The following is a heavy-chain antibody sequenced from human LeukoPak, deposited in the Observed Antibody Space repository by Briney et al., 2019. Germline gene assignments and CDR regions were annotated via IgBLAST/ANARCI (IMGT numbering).Heavy chain of an antibody. CDR1: GYTFTSYD. J-gene: IGHJ4*02. Sequence: GASVKVSCKASGYTFTSYDINWVRQATGQGLDWMGWMNPNSGNTDYAQKFQGRGTMTRNTSISTAYMELSSLRSEDTAVYYCARPLGGYSLHLEGYWGQRPLGTVPP. CDR3: ARPLGGYSLHLEGY. V-gene: IGHV1-8*01. CDR2: MNPNSGNT. D-gene: IGHD5-12*01.